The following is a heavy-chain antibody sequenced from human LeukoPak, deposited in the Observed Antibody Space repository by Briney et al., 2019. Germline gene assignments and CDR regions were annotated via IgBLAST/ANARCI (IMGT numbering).Heavy chain of an antibody. CDR2: ISDVVAHT. Sequence: EPGGTLRLSCAASGFIFRNFGMSWIRQAPGKGLEWVSHISDVVAHTWYADSVKGRFIISRDNSNNRVFLQMNSLRPEDTALYYCAKHNYGGVYASWGQGTLVTVSS. CDR1: GFIFRNFG. V-gene: IGHV3-23*01. CDR3: AKHNYGGVYAS. J-gene: IGHJ5*02. D-gene: IGHD3-16*01.